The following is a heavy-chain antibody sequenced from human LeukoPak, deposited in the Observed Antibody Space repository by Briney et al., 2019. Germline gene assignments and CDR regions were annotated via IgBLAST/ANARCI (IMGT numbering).Heavy chain of an antibody. CDR3: ATGGTSATNSGYDLVSGFDY. D-gene: IGHD5-12*01. Sequence: ASVKVSCKASGYTFTSYGISWVRQAPGQGLEWMGWISAYNGNTNYAQKLQGRVTMTTDTSTSTAHMELRSLRSDDTAVYYCATGGTSATNSGYDLVSGFDYWGQGTLVTVSS. CDR2: ISAYNGNT. CDR1: GYTFTSYG. J-gene: IGHJ4*02. V-gene: IGHV1-18*01.